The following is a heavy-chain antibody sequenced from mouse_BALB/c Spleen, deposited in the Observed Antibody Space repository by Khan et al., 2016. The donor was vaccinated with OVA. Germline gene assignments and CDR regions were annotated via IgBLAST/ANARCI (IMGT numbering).Heavy chain of an antibody. V-gene: IGHV3-2*02. J-gene: IGHJ2*01. CDR3: ARIYGGDFDY. Sequence: EVQLQESGPGLVKPSQSLSLTCTVTGYSITSDYAWNWIRQFPGNKLEWMGYISYSGNNNYNPSLKNRISITRDTSKNQFFLQLKSVTTEDTATYYCARIYGGDFDYWGQGTTLTVSA. D-gene: IGHD1-1*01. CDR1: GYSITSDYA. CDR2: ISYSGNN.